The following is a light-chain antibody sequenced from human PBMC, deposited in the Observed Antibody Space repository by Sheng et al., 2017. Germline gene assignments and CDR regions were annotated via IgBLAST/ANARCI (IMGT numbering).Light chain of an antibody. CDR3: HHYGDSPSGT. V-gene: IGKV3-20*01. CDR1: QSVSSK. J-gene: IGKJ1*01. Sequence: EIVMTQSPGTLSVSPGERATLSCRASQSVSSKLAWYQQKPGQAPRLLIYGASSRATGIPDRFSGSGSGTDFTLTISRLAPEDFAVYYCHHYGDSPSGTFGQGTRVEVK. CDR2: GAS.